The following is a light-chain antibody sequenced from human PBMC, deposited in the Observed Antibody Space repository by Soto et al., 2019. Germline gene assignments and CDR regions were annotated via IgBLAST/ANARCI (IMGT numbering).Light chain of an antibody. Sequence: EIVMTQSPATLSVSPGERATLSSRASQSVSSNLAWYQQKPGQAPRLLIYGASTRATGIPVRFSGSGSGTEFTLTISSLQSEAFAVYYCQQYNNWPPITFGQGTRLEIK. CDR3: QQYNNWPPIT. J-gene: IGKJ5*01. CDR1: QSVSSN. V-gene: IGKV3-15*01. CDR2: GAS.